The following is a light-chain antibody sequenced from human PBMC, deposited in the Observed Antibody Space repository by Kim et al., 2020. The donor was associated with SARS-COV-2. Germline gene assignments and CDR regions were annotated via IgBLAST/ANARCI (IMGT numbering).Light chain of an antibody. J-gene: IGLJ3*02. CDR3: QVWDSSSDHWV. CDR1: NIGSKS. Sequence: PGKTARITCGGNNIGSKSVHWYQQKPGQAPVLVIYYDSDRPSGIPERFSGSNSGNTATLTISRVEAGDEADYYCQVWDSSSDHWVFGGGTKLTV. V-gene: IGLV3-21*04. CDR2: YDS.